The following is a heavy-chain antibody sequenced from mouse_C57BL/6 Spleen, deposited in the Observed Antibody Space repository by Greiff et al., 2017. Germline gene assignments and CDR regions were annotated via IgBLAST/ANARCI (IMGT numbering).Heavy chain of an antibody. J-gene: IGHJ2*01. CDR3: ARHETGSYGNYFYYFDY. CDR2: FYPGSGSI. Sequence: QVQLQQSGAELVKPGASVKLSCKASGYTFTEYTIHWVKQRSGQGLEWIGWFYPGSGSIKYNEKFKDKATLTADKSSSTVYMELSRLTSEDSAVYFCARHETGSYGNYFYYFDYWGQGTTLTVSS. D-gene: IGHD2-1*01. V-gene: IGHV1-62-2*01. CDR1: GYTFTEYT.